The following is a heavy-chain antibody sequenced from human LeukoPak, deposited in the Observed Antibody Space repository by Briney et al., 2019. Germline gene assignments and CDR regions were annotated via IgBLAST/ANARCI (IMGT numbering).Heavy chain of an antibody. J-gene: IGHJ6*03. Sequence: ASVKVSCKASGYTFTGYYMHWVRHAPGQGLEWMGWINPNSGGTNYAQKFQGRVTMTRDTSISTAYMELSRLRSDDTAVYYCARDRYGSGSYYSYYYYYMDVWGKATTVTISS. CDR2: INPNSGGT. V-gene: IGHV1-2*02. CDR1: GYTFTGYY. CDR3: ARDRYGSGSYYSYYYYYMDV. D-gene: IGHD3-10*01.